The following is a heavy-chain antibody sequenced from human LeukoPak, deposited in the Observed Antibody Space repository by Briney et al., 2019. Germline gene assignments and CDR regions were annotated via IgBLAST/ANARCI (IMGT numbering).Heavy chain of an antibody. Sequence: ASVQVSCKASGYTFTSYAMHWVRQASGQRLEWMGWINVGNGNTKYSQKFQGRVTMTRDTSTSTVYMELSSLRSEDTAVYYCARYDLVVYSSSWYQGYFQHWGQGTLVTVSS. CDR1: GYTFTSYA. J-gene: IGHJ1*01. CDR3: ARYDLVVYSSSWYQGYFQH. CDR2: INVGNGNT. D-gene: IGHD6-13*01. V-gene: IGHV1-3*01.